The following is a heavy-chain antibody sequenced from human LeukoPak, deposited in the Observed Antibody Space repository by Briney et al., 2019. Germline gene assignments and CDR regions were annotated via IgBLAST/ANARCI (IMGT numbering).Heavy chain of an antibody. CDR1: GFTFSSYW. CDR3: AKDQSSRGPYFDY. V-gene: IGHV3-7*03. D-gene: IGHD6-13*01. J-gene: IGHJ4*02. Sequence: GGSLRLSCAASGFTFSSYWMSWVRQAPGKGLEWVANIKQDGSEKYYVDSVKGRFTISRDNAKNSLYLQMNSLRAEDTAVYYCAKDQSSRGPYFDYWGQGTLVTVSS. CDR2: IKQDGSEK.